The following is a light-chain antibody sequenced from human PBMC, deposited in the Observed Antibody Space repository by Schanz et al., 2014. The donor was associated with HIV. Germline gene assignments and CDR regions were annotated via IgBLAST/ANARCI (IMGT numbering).Light chain of an antibody. CDR3: SSYAGTSTFVV. J-gene: IGLJ2*01. Sequence: QSALTQPPSASGSPGQSVTISCTGTSSDVGGYNYVSWYQQHPGKAPKLLIYEVSKRPSGVPDRFSGSKSGNTASLTVSGLQPEDEADYYCSSYAGTSTFVVFGGGTKVTVL. CDR1: SSDVGGYNY. V-gene: IGLV2-8*01. CDR2: EVS.